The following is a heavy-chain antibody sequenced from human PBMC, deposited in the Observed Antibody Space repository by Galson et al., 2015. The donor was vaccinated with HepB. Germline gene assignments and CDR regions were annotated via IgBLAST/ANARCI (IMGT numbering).Heavy chain of an antibody. D-gene: IGHD6-6*01. CDR2: IKQDGSEK. J-gene: IGHJ4*02. CDR3: ARDLGSSPVGVGFDY. V-gene: IGHV3-7*03. Sequence: SLRLSCAASGFTFSSYWMSWVRQAPGKGLEWVANIKQDGSEKYYVDSVKGRFTISRDNAKNSLYLQMNSLRAEDTAVYYCARDLGSSPVGVGFDYWGQGTLVTVSS. CDR1: GFTFSSYW.